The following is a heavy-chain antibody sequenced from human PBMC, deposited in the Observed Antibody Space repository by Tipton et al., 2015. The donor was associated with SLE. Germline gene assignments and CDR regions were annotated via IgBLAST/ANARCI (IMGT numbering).Heavy chain of an antibody. CDR2: IYYSGST. D-gene: IGHD6-6*01. CDR3: ARDVGRYSSSSGFDH. CDR1: GGSISSSSYY. Sequence: TLSLTCTVSGGSISSSSYYWGWIRQPPGKGLEWIGSIYYSGSTYYNPSLKSRVTISVDTSKNQFSLKLSSVTAADTAVYYCARDVGRYSSSSGFDHWGQGTLVTVSS. V-gene: IGHV4-39*07. J-gene: IGHJ4*02.